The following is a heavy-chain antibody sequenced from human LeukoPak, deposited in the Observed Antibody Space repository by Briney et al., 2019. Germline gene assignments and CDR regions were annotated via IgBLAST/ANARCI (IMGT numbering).Heavy chain of an antibody. V-gene: IGHV3-74*01. CDR3: AGGGIAVSGTLRYDY. J-gene: IGHJ4*02. CDR1: GSTFKNYW. Sequence: GGSLTLSCAASGSTFKNYWMHWVRQAPGKGLVWDSRIESEGSSTTYADSVKGRFTSSRENAKNTLYLQMNSLRAEDTAKYYCAGGGIAVSGTLRYDYWGPGTLVTVSS. CDR2: IESEGSST. D-gene: IGHD6-19*01.